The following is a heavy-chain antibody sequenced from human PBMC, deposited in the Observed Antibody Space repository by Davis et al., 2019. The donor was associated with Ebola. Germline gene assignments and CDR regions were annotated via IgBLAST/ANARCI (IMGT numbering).Heavy chain of an antibody. Sequence: GGSLRLSCAASGFTFSSYSMNWVRQAPGKGLEWVSSISSSSSYIYYADSVKGRFTISRDNSKNTLYLQMNSLRAEDTAVYYCARGKGQLLSYGGRFDPWGQGTLVTVSS. J-gene: IGHJ5*02. CDR3: ARGKGQLLSYGGRFDP. CDR2: ISSSSSYI. CDR1: GFTFSSYS. D-gene: IGHD2-2*01. V-gene: IGHV3-21*04.